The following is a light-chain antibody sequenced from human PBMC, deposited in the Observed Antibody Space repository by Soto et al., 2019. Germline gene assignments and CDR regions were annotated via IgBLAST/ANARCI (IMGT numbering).Light chain of an antibody. CDR2: GAS. J-gene: IGKJ1*01. V-gene: IGKV3-20*01. CDR3: QQYVTSPWT. Sequence: DIVLTQSPGTLSLSPGERATLSCRASQSVSSNYLAWYQQKPGQAPRLLIYGASSGVTGIPDRFSGSGSGTDFTLTIRRLEPEDFAVYYCQQYVTSPWTFGQGTKVEIK. CDR1: QSVSSNY.